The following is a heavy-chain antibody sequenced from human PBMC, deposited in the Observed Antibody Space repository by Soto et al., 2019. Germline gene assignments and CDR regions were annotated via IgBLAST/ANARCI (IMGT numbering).Heavy chain of an antibody. CDR3: ARATKGGYYYGMDV. Sequence: GASVKVSCKASGYTFTGYYMHWVRQAPGQGLEWMGWINPNSGGTNYAQKFQGRVTMTRDTSISTAYMELSRLRSDDTAVYYCARATKGGYYYGMDVWGQGTTVTVSS. V-gene: IGHV1-2*02. D-gene: IGHD1-1*01. J-gene: IGHJ6*02. CDR1: GYTFTGYY. CDR2: INPNSGGT.